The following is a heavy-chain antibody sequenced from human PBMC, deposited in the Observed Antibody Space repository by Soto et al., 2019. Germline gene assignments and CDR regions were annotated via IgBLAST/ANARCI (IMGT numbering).Heavy chain of an antibody. CDR1: GGSISSGYYY. Sequence: PSETLSLTCSVSGGSISSGYYYWSWIRQPPGKGLEWIGNIYYSGNTYYNPSLKSRLIISIDTSKNQFSLKLSSVTAADTAVCYCASSLLPDALDIWGQGTMVTVSS. CDR3: ASSLLPDALDI. D-gene: IGHD2-15*01. J-gene: IGHJ3*02. CDR2: IYYSGNT. V-gene: IGHV4-30-4*01.